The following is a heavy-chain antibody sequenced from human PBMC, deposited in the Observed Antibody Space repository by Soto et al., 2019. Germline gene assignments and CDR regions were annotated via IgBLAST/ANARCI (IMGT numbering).Heavy chain of an antibody. CDR3: TRDDEYYVFWSGYYLAPPVALDY. V-gene: IGHV3-49*04. J-gene: IGHJ4*02. CDR1: GFTFGDYA. D-gene: IGHD3-3*01. CDR2: IRSKAYGGTT. Sequence: GGSLRLSCTASGFTFGDYAMSWVRQAPGKGLEWVGFIRSKAYGGTTEYAASVKGRFTISRYDSKSIAYLQMNSLKTEDTAVYYCTRDDEYYVFWSGYYLAPPVALDYWGQGTLVTVSS.